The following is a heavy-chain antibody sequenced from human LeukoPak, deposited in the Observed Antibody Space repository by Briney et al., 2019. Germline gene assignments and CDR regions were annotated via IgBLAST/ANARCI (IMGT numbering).Heavy chain of an antibody. CDR1: GGSISSSSYY. V-gene: IGHV4-39*07. D-gene: IGHD2-2*01. CDR2: IYYSGST. J-gene: IGHJ6*03. CDR3: ARGAIVVVPAVYYYYYYMDV. Sequence: SETLSLTCTVSGGSISSSSYYWGWIRQPPGKGLEWIGSIYYSGSTYYNPSLKSRVTISVDTSKNQFSLKLSSVTAADTAVYYCARGAIVVVPAVYYYYYYMDVWGKGTTVTVSS.